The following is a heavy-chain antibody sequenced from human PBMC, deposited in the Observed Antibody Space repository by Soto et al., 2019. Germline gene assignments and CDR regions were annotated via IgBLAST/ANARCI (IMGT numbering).Heavy chain of an antibody. J-gene: IGHJ4*02. V-gene: IGHV3-48*02. CDR3: ARDWDYAFDY. D-gene: IGHD4-17*01. Sequence: GGSLRLSCAASGFIFSIFSMNLIRQSPGKGLEWLSYIRSDSNHIGYADSVRGRFTISSDIAKNSLFLQMSSLRDEDTAVYYCARDWDYAFDYWGQGNLVTVSS. CDR1: GFIFSIFS. CDR2: IRSDSNHI.